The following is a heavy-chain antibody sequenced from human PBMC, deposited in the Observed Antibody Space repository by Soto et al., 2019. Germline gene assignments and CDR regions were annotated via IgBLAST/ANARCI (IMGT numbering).Heavy chain of an antibody. CDR3: ARKRSGGETLEWLFTNDAFDI. CDR2: INSDGSST. J-gene: IGHJ3*02. D-gene: IGHD3-3*01. Sequence: EVQLVESGGGLVQPGGSLRLSCAASGFTFSSYWMHWVRQAPGKGLVWVSRINSDGSSTSYADSVKGRFTISRDNAKNTLYLQMNSLRAEYTAVYYCARKRSGGETLEWLFTNDAFDIWGQGTMVTVSS. CDR1: GFTFSSYW. V-gene: IGHV3-74*01.